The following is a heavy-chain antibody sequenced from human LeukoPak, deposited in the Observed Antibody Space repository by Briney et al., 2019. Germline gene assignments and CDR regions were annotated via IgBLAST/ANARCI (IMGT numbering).Heavy chain of an antibody. J-gene: IGHJ3*02. CDR2: ISSLSTYI. D-gene: IGHD1-26*01. Sequence: PGGSLRLSCAASGFTFTSYSMNWVRQAPGKGLEWVSSISSLSTYIYYADSVKGRFTISRDNSKNTLYLQMNSLRAEDTAVYYCAKDASVSGSRTKGAFDIWGQGTMVTVSS. CDR3: AKDASVSGSRTKGAFDI. CDR1: GFTFTSYS. V-gene: IGHV3-21*04.